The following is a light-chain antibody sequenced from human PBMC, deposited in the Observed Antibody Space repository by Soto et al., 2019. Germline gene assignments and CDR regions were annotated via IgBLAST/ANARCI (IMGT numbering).Light chain of an antibody. CDR2: ATS. V-gene: IGKV3-20*01. CDR1: QSVASPY. CDR3: QQYSSLPIT. Sequence: EIVLTQSPGTLSLSPGDRATLSCGASQSVASPYVAWYQQKPGLPPRLLFSATSTRVTGITDRFRGSGSGRDFPLIITSLEPEDSAVYYCQQYSSLPITFGQGTRLEIK. J-gene: IGKJ5*01.